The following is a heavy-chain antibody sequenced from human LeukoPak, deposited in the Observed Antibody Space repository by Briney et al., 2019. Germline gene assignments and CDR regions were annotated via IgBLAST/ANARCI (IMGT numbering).Heavy chain of an antibody. J-gene: IGHJ4*01. CDR2: ISGSGGST. Sequence: GGSLRLSCAASGFTFSSYAMSWVRQAPGKGLEWVSAISGSGGSTYYADSVKGRFTISRDNSKNTLFLQMNSLRADDTAVYYCAKDVFRYWGAQSYFDYWGHGTLVTVSS. V-gene: IGHV3-23*01. D-gene: IGHD7-27*01. CDR1: GFTFSSYA. CDR3: AKDVFRYWGAQSYFDY.